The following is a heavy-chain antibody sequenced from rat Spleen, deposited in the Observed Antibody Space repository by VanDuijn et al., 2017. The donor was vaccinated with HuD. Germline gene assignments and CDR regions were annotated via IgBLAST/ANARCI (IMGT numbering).Heavy chain of an antibody. CDR2: ISYDGSDT. V-gene: IGHV5-29*01. Sequence: EVQLVESDGGLVQPGRSLKLSCAASGFTFSDYYMAWVRQAPTKGLEWVATISYDGSDTYYRDSVKGRFSISRDDAKSTLYLQMNSLRSEDTATYSCARGGHFDFWGQGVMVTVSS. CDR3: ARGGHFDF. CDR1: GFTFSDYY. J-gene: IGHJ2*01.